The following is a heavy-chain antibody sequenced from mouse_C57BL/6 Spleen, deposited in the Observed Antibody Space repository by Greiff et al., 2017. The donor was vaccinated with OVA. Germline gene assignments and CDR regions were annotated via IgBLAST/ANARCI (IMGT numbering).Heavy chain of an antibody. Sequence: DVKLVESGGGLVQPGGSLKLSCAASGFTFSDYYMYWVRQTPEKRLEWVAYICNGGGSTYYPDTVKGRFTISRDNAKNTLYLQMSRLKSEDTAMYYCARLYYYGSSYYFDYWGQGTTLTVSS. J-gene: IGHJ2*01. V-gene: IGHV5-12*01. CDR1: GFTFSDYY. CDR2: ICNGGGST. D-gene: IGHD1-1*01. CDR3: ARLYYYGSSYYFDY.